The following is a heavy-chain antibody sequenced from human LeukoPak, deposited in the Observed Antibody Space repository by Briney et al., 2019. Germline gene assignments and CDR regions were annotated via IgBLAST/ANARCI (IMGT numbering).Heavy chain of an antibody. V-gene: IGHV4-39*01. CDR1: GGSISSSSYY. D-gene: IGHD5-18*01. J-gene: IGHJ2*01. Sequence: SETLSLTCTVSGGSISSSSYYWGWIRQPPGKGLEWIGSIYYSGSTHYNPSLKSRVTISVDTSKNQFSLKLSSVTAADTAVYYCARQTVGYSYGHWYFDLWGRSTLVTVSS. CDR2: IYYSGST. CDR3: ARQTVGYSYGHWYFDL.